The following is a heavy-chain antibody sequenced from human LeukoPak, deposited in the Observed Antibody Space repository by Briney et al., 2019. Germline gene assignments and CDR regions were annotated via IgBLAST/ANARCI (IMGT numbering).Heavy chain of an antibody. CDR2: IITILGIA. J-gene: IGHJ4*02. D-gene: IGHD5-24*01. CDR3: ARDKAERRDGYNFPLDY. CDR1: GGTFSSYT. Sequence: SGKVSCKASGGTFSSYTISWVRQALGQGLEWMARIITILGIANYAQKFQGRVTSTADKPTSTDYMVLRSLRSEDTAVCYCARDKAERRDGYNFPLDYWGQGTLVTVSS. V-gene: IGHV1-69*04.